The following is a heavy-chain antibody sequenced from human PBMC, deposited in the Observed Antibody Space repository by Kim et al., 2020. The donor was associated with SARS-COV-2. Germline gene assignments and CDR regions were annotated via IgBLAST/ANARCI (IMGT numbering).Heavy chain of an antibody. CDR2: IIPIFGTA. J-gene: IGHJ4*02. V-gene: IGHV1-69*13. D-gene: IGHD3-22*01. CDR3: ATSQKPRGYDSSGSPVDY. Sequence: SVKVSCKASGGTFSSYAISWVRQAPGQGLEWMGGIIPIFGTANYAQKFQGRVTITADESTSTAYMELSSLRSEDTAVYYCATSQKPRGYDSSGSPVDYWGQGTLVTVSS. CDR1: GGTFSSYA.